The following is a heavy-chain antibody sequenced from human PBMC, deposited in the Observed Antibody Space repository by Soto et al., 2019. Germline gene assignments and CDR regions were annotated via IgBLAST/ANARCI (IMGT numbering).Heavy chain of an antibody. CDR2: IDPSDSYT. CDR3: ARRGVQRGFDP. J-gene: IGHJ5*02. CDR1: GYTFTSYG. V-gene: IGHV5-10-1*01. D-gene: IGHD3-10*01. Sequence: VQLVQSGAEVKKPGASVKVSCKASGYTFTSYGISWVRQMPGKGLEWMGRIDPSDSYTNYSPSFQGHVTISADKSISTAYLQWSSLKASDTAMYYCARRGVQRGFDPWGQGTLVTVSS.